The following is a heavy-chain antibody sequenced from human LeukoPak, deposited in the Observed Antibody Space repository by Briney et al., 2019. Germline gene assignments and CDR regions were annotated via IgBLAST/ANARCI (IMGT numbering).Heavy chain of an antibody. J-gene: IGHJ4*02. CDR2: IHPGDSST. CDR1: GYDFSNYW. D-gene: IGHD2-15*01. CDR3: ARRQCSGGSFYYFDS. V-gene: IGHV5-51*01. Sequence: GGSLRLSCKGFGYDFSNYWIGWVRQMPGKGLEWMGIIHPGDSSTRYSPSLQGQVTILSDKSINTAYLQWSSLKASDTAMYYCARRQCSGGSFYYFDSWGQGTLVTVSS.